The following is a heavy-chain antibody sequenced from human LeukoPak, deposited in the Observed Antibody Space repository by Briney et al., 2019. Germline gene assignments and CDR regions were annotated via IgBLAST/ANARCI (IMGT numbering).Heavy chain of an antibody. J-gene: IGHJ4*02. D-gene: IGHD1-26*01. CDR3: AKDESASYRRKDY. CDR2: ISYDGSNK. Sequence: PGGSLRLSCAASGFTFSLYGMHWVRQAPGKGLEWVAVISYDGSNKYYADSVKGRFTISRDNSKNTLYLHMNSLRAEDTAVYYCAKDESASYRRKDYWGQGTLVIVSS. V-gene: IGHV3-30*18. CDR1: GFTFSLYG.